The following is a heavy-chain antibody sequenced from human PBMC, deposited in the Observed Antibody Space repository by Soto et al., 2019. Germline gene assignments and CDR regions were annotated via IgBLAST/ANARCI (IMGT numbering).Heavy chain of an antibody. Sequence: SETLSLTCTVSGGSISSSSYYWGWIRQPPGKGLEWIGSIYYSGSTYYNPSLKSRVTISVDTSKNQFSLKLSSVTAADTAVYYCARRVNYDFWSGYYWPHPENNWFDPWGQGTLVTVSS. CDR1: GGSISSSSYY. J-gene: IGHJ5*02. V-gene: IGHV4-39*01. D-gene: IGHD3-3*01. CDR3: ARRVNYDFWSGYYWPHPENNWFDP. CDR2: IYYSGST.